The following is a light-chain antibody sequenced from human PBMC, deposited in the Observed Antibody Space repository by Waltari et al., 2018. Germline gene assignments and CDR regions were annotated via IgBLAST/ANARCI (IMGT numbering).Light chain of an antibody. J-gene: IGLJ2*01. CDR3: SLYTSRSSLKL. CDR1: YSDIGGYNY. Sequence: QSALTQPISVSGSPGQSITISCTGTYSDIGGYNYVSWYQQFPGDAPRLIFYDVTNRPSGVSRRFSGSKSGDTASLTISGLQTEDEADYYCSLYTSRSSLKLFGGGTKLTVL. CDR2: DVT. V-gene: IGLV2-14*03.